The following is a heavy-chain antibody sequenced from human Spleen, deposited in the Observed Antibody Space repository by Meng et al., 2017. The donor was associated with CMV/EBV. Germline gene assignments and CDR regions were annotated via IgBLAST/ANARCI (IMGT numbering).Heavy chain of an antibody. CDR1: GFTFGDYA. V-gene: IGHV3-7*01. CDR2: IKQDGTEK. Sequence: GGSLRLSCTVSGFTFGDYAMSWVRQAPGKGLEWVANIKQDGTEKYYVDSVKSRFTVSRDNAKNSLYLQMNSLGPEGTAVYYCARDLGSSSSVGDYWGQGTLVTVSS. D-gene: IGHD6-6*01. J-gene: IGHJ4*02. CDR3: ARDLGSSSSVGDY.